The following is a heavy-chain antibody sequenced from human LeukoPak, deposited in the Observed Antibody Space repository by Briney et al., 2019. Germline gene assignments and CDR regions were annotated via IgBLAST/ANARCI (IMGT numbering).Heavy chain of an antibody. CDR3: ARGGISIFGVVIYMDV. CDR1: GFTFSDYY. V-gene: IGHV3-11*01. D-gene: IGHD3-3*01. Sequence: GGSLRLSCAASGFTFSDYYMSWIRQAPGKGLEWVSYISSSGSTIYYADSVKGRFTISRDNAKNSLSLQTNSLRVEDTALYYCARGGISIFGVVIYMDVWGKGTTVTVSS. J-gene: IGHJ6*03. CDR2: ISSSGSTI.